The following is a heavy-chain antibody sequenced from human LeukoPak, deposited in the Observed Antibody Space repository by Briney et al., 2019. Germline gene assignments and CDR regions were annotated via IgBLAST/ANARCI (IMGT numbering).Heavy chain of an antibody. CDR1: GGSFSVYY. J-gene: IGHJ4*02. V-gene: IGHV4-34*01. D-gene: IGHD2-2*01. Sequence: SETLSLTWAVYGGSFSVYYWSWIRQPPGKGLEWIGEINHSGSTNYNPSLKSRVTISVDMSKNQFSLKLSSVTAADTAVYYCARARGYCSSTSCYFGYFDYWGQGTLVTVSS. CDR3: ARARGYCSSTSCYFGYFDY. CDR2: INHSGST.